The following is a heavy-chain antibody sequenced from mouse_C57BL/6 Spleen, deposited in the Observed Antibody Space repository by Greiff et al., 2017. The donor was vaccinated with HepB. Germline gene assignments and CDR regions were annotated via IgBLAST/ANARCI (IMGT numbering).Heavy chain of an antibody. CDR2: IDPSDSYT. D-gene: IGHD3-2*02. J-gene: IGHJ3*01. CDR3: ARKGDSSGPLAY. Sequence: QVQLQQPGAELVKPGASVKLSCKASGYTFTSYWMQWVKQRPGQGLEWIGEIDPSDSYTNYNQKFKGKATLTVDTSSSTAYMQLSSLTSEDSAVYYCARKGDSSGPLAYWGQGTLVTVSA. CDR1: GYTFTSYW. V-gene: IGHV1-50*01.